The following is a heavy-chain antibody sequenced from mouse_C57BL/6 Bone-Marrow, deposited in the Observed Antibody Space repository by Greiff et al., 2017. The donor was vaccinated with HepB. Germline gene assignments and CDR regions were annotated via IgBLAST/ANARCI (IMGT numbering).Heavy chain of an antibody. V-gene: IGHV1-18*01. CDR3: ARSDGSSQLWYFDV. CDR2: INPNNGGT. D-gene: IGHD1-1*01. Sequence: VQLQHSGPELVKPGASVKIPCKASGYTFTDYNMDWVKQSHGKSLEWIGDINPNNGGTIYNQKFKGKATLTVDKSSSTAYMELRSLTSEDTAVYYCARSDGSSQLWYFDVWGTGTTVTVSS. CDR1: GYTFTDYN. J-gene: IGHJ1*03.